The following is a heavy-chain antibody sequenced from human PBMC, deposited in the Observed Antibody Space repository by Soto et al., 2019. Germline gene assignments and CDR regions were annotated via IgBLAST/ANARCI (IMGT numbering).Heavy chain of an antibody. D-gene: IGHD3-10*01. CDR1: GFTFGDYA. CDR2: IRSKASGGTA. J-gene: IGHJ3*01. CDR3: TRDQPITP. Sequence: HPGGSLRLSCTAAGFTFGDYAMSWVRQAPGKGLEWVGFIRSKASGGTAEYAASVKGRFTFSRDDSKSIAYLQMNSLKTEDTAIYYCTRDQPITPWGQGTMVTVSS. V-gene: IGHV3-49*04.